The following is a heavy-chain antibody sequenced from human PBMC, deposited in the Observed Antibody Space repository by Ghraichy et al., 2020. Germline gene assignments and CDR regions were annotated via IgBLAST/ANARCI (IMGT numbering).Heavy chain of an antibody. V-gene: IGHV1-46*01. CDR2: INPSDGGT. J-gene: IGHJ5*02. Sequence: ASVKVSCKSSGYTFISNFIHWVRQAPGQGLEWMGFINPSDGGTTYAQNFQGRVTMTRDTSTSTVYMELTSLTSDDTAMYFCTRRFYNWLDPWGQGTLVTVSS. CDR1: GYTFISNF. CDR3: TRRFYNWLDP.